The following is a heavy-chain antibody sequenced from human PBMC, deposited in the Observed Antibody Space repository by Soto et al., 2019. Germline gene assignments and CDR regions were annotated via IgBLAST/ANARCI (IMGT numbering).Heavy chain of an antibody. J-gene: IGHJ3*02. Sequence: GGSLRLSCAASGFTFDDDAMHWVRQAPGKGLEWVSGISWNSGSIGYADSVKGRFTISRDNAKNSLYLQMNSLRAEDTALYYCEKDISERSSSYAFDIWGQGTMVTVSS. CDR1: GFTFDDDA. CDR2: ISWNSGSI. V-gene: IGHV3-9*01. D-gene: IGHD6-6*01. CDR3: EKDISERSSSYAFDI.